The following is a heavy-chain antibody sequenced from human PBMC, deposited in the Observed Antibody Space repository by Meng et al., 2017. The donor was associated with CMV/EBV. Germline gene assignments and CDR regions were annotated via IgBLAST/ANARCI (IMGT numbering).Heavy chain of an antibody. CDR1: GFTVSSNY. V-gene: IGHV3-53*01. CDR3: ARNMIGAYGSGSYTSGIGEG. CDR2: IYSGGST. Sequence: GESLKISCAASGFTVSSNYMSWVRQAPGKGLEWVSVIYSGGSTYYADSVKGRFTISRDNSKNTLYLQMNSLRAEDKAVYYCARNMIGAYGSGSYTSGIGEGWGQGTLVTVSS. D-gene: IGHD3-10*01. J-gene: IGHJ4*02.